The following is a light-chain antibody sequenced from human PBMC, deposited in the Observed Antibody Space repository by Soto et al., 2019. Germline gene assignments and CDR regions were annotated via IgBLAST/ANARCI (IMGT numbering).Light chain of an antibody. CDR2: EVS. CDR1: SCDVGGYNY. J-gene: IGLJ1*01. V-gene: IGLV2-14*01. CDR3: SSYTSSSIDYV. Sequence: QCALTQPASVSGSPGQSITISCTGTSCDVGGYNYVSWYQQHPGKAPKLMIYEVSNRPSGVSNRFSGSKSGNTASLTISGLQAEDEADYYCSSYTSSSIDYVFGTGTKLTVL.